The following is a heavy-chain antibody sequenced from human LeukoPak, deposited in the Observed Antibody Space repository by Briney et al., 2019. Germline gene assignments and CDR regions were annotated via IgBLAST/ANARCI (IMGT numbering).Heavy chain of an antibody. J-gene: IGHJ3*02. CDR2: IYYSGST. Sequence: SQTLSLTCTVSGGSTSSGDYYWSWIRQPPGKGLEWIGYIYYSGSTYYNPSLKRRVTISLDTSKNQCSVKLSSVTAADTAVYYCARFAGYSGYGDAFDIWGQGTMVTVSS. CDR1: GGSTSSGDYY. D-gene: IGHD5-12*01. CDR3: ARFAGYSGYGDAFDI. V-gene: IGHV4-30-4*08.